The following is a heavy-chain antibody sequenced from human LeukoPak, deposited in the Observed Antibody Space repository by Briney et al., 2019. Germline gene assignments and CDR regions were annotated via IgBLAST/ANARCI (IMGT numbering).Heavy chain of an antibody. D-gene: IGHD5-12*01. CDR3: ARLGYGEWLPVPNDY. Sequence: PGGSLRLSCAASGFTFSSYSMNWVRQAPGKGLEWVSSISSSSSYIYYADSVKGRFTISRENAKNSLYLQMNSLRAEDTAVYYCARLGYGEWLPVPNDYWGQGTLVTVSS. CDR2: ISSSSSYI. J-gene: IGHJ4*02. CDR1: GFTFSSYS. V-gene: IGHV3-21*01.